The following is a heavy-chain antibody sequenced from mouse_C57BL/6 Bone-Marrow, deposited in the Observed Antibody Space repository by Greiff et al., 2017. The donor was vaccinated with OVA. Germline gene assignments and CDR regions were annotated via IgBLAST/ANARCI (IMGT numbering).Heavy chain of an antibody. CDR2: IDPENGDT. D-gene: IGHD2-5*01. Sequence: EVQLQQSGAELVRPGASVKLSCTASGFNIKDDYMHWVKQRPEQGLEWIGRIDPENGDTEYASKFQGKATLTADTTSNTAYLQLSSLAYEETTVYYCTCNSNFDYWGQGTTLTVSS. CDR1: GFNIKDDY. CDR3: TCNSNFDY. V-gene: IGHV14-4*01. J-gene: IGHJ2*01.